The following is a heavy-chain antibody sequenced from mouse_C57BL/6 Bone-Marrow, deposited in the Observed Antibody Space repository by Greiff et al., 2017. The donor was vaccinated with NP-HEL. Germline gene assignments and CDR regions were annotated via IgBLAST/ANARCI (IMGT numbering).Heavy chain of an antibody. CDR1: GYTFTSYW. CDR3: ARGGKFITTVVADFDC. CDR2: IYPGSGST. Sequence: QVQLKQPGAELVKPGASVKMSCKASGYTFTSYWITWVKQRPGQGLEWIGDIYPGSGSTNYNEKFKSKATLTVDTSSSTAYMQLSSLTSEDSAVYYCARGGKFITTVVADFDCWGQGTTLTVSS. J-gene: IGHJ2*01. V-gene: IGHV1-55*01. D-gene: IGHD1-1*01.